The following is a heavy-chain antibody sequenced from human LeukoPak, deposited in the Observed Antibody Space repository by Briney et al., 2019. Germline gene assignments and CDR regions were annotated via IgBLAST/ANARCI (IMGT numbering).Heavy chain of an antibody. Sequence: SVKVSCKASGYTFTGYYMHWVRQAPGQGLEWMGGIIPIFGTANYAQKFQGRVTITADKSTSTAYMELSSLRSEDTAVYYCARTYYYDSSGFDAFDIWGQGTMVTVSS. CDR2: IIPIFGTA. D-gene: IGHD3-22*01. CDR1: GYTFTGYY. V-gene: IGHV1-69*06. CDR3: ARTYYYDSSGFDAFDI. J-gene: IGHJ3*02.